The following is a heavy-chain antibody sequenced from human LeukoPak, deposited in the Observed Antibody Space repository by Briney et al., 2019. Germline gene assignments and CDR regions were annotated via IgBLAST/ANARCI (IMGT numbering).Heavy chain of an antibody. CDR2: ISSSSSYT. V-gene: IGHV3-11*06. CDR1: GFTFSDYY. D-gene: IGHD3-10*01. CDR3: ALTMVRGVIISDPYFDY. Sequence: GGSQRLSCAASGFTFSDYYMSWIRQAPGKGLEWVSYISSSSSYTNYADSVKGRFTISRDNAKNSLYLQMNSLRAEDTAVYYCALTMVRGVIISDPYFDYWGQGTLVTVSS. J-gene: IGHJ4*02.